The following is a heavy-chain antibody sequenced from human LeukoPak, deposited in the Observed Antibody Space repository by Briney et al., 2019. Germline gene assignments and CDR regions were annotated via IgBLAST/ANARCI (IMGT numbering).Heavy chain of an antibody. J-gene: IGHJ3*01. V-gene: IGHV4-59*01. D-gene: IGHD6-13*01. Sequence: SETLSLTCTVSGGSISSYYWSWIRQPPGKGLEWIGYIYYSGSTNYNPSLKSRVTISVDTSKNQFSLKLSSVTAADTAVYYCGAAAGPSKAFWGQGTMVTVSS. CDR1: GGSISSYY. CDR2: IYYSGST. CDR3: GAAAGPSKAF.